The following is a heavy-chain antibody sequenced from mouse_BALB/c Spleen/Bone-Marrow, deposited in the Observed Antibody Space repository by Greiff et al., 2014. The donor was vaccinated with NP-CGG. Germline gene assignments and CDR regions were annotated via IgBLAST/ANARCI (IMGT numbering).Heavy chain of an antibody. V-gene: IGHV5-6-4*01. CDR3: TRERGGITTVVATPFDY. CDR2: ISSGGSYT. Sequence: EVHLVESGGGLVKPGGSLKLSCAASGFTFSSYTMSWVRQTPEKRLEWVATISSGGSYTYYPDSVKGRFTISRDSAKNTLYLQMSSLKSEDTAMYYCTRERGGITTVVATPFDYWGQGTTLTVSS. D-gene: IGHD1-1*01. J-gene: IGHJ2*01. CDR1: GFTFSSYT.